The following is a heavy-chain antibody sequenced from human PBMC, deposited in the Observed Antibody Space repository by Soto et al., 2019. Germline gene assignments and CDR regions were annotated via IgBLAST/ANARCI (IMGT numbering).Heavy chain of an antibody. Sequence: ASVKVSCKASGYTFTSYGISWVRQAPGQGLEWMGWISAYNGNTNYAQKLQGRVTMTTDTSTSTAYMELRSLRSDDMAVYYCARERLSYNWFDPWGQGTLVTVSS. J-gene: IGHJ5*02. CDR3: ARERLSYNWFDP. V-gene: IGHV1-18*03. CDR2: ISAYNGNT. CDR1: GYTFTSYG. D-gene: IGHD3-16*02.